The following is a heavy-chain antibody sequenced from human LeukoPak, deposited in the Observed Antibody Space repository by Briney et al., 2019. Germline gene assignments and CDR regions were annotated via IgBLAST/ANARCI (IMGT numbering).Heavy chain of an antibody. CDR1: GFTFSSYW. J-gene: IGHJ5*02. CDR3: ARSNYDSTTFYYHLDL. Sequence: GGSLRLSCAASGFTFSSYWMHWVRQAPGKGPVWVSRVDVHGQGTAYADSVKGRFAISRDNAKNTLSLQMNSLSAEDTAVYYCARSNYDSTTFYYHLDLWGQGTLVTVSS. V-gene: IGHV3-74*01. D-gene: IGHD2/OR15-2a*01. CDR2: VDVHGQGT.